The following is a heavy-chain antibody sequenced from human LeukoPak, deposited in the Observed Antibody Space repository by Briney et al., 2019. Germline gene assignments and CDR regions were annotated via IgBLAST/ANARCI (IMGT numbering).Heavy chain of an antibody. Sequence: GGSLRLSXAASGFTFNNYWMHWVRQAPGKGLVWVSRINSDGSNTNYADSVKGRFTISRDNAKNTLYLQMNSLRAEDTAVYYCARDSLSGTYRLDYWGQGALVTVSS. V-gene: IGHV3-74*01. D-gene: IGHD1-26*01. CDR1: GFTFNNYW. CDR3: ARDSLSGTYRLDY. CDR2: INSDGSNT. J-gene: IGHJ4*02.